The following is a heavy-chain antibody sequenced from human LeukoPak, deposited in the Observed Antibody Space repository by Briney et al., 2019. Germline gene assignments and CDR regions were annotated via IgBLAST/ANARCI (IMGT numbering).Heavy chain of an antibody. J-gene: IGHJ4*02. CDR3: AKERLGGNYGDYAVDY. D-gene: IGHD4-17*01. CDR2: VSGSGDGP. Sequence: GGSLRLSCAHSGFTLTSYAMGWVREAPGKRLEWVSYVSGSGDGPNYADSGKGRFTSSRDTSKKTLDLHMDSLRAEDTAVYYCAKERLGGNYGDYAVDYWGQGTMVTVSS. V-gene: IGHV3-23*01. CDR1: GFTLTSYA.